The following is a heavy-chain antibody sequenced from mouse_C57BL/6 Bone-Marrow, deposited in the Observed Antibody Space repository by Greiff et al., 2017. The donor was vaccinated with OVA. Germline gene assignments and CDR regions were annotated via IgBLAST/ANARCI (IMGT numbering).Heavy chain of an antibody. CDR3: ARVLTVPWFAY. J-gene: IGHJ3*01. CDR1: GYTFTSYT. V-gene: IGHV1-4*01. D-gene: IGHD4-1*01. Sequence: LEESGAELARPGASVKMSCKASGYTFTSYTMHWVKQRPGQGLEWIGYINPSSGYTKYNQKFKDKATLTADKSSSTAYMQLSSLTSEDSAVYYCARVLTVPWFAYWGQGTLVTVSA. CDR2: INPSSGYT.